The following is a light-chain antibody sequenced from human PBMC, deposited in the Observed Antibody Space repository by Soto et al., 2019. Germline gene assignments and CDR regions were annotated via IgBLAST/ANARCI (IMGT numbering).Light chain of an antibody. CDR3: QQYNNWPPLT. J-gene: IGKJ4*01. Sequence: EIVLTQSPGTLSLSPGQRATLSCRASESVSSNLAWYQQKPGQAPRLLIYGASTRATGIPARFSGSGSGTEFILTISSLQSEDFAVYYCQQYNNWPPLTFGGGTKVEIK. CDR2: GAS. V-gene: IGKV3-15*01. CDR1: ESVSSN.